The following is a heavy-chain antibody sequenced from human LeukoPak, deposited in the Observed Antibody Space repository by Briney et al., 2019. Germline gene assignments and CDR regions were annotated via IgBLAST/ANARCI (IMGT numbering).Heavy chain of an antibody. Sequence: GGSLRLSCSASGFTFSTSWMTWVRQAPGKGLEWVATIKEDGREKYYVDSVKGRFTISRDNAKNSLYLQMNSLRAEDTAVYYWARGLGEPLNYYYYMDVWGKGTTVTISS. D-gene: IGHD3-10*01. CDR2: IKEDGREK. J-gene: IGHJ6*03. V-gene: IGHV3-7*01. CDR3: ARGLGEPLNYYYYMDV. CDR1: GFTFSTSW.